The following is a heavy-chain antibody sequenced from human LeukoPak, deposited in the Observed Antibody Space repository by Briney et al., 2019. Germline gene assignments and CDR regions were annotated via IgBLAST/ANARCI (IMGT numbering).Heavy chain of an antibody. J-gene: IGHJ4*02. Sequence: SETLSLTCTVSGGSVSRGSYYWSWVRQPPGKGLEWIGYIYYSGSTNYNPSLKSRVTISVDTSKNQFSLKLSSVTAADTAVYYCARDQNEYYYDSSGYSLWGQGTLVTISS. V-gene: IGHV4-61*01. CDR1: GGSVSRGSYY. CDR3: ARDQNEYYYDSSGYSL. CDR2: IYYSGST. D-gene: IGHD3-22*01.